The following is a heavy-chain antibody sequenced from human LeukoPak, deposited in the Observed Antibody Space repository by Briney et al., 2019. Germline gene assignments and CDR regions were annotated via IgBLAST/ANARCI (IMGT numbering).Heavy chain of an antibody. CDR3: ARFASLYGSGSYYKY. Sequence: GGSLRLSCAASGFTFSSYSMNWVRQAPGKGLEWVSSMSSSSSYIYYADSVKGRFTISRDNAKNSLYLQMNSLRAEDTAVYYCARFASLYGSGSYYKYWGQGTLVTVSS. D-gene: IGHD3-10*01. V-gene: IGHV3-21*01. CDR2: MSSSSSYI. J-gene: IGHJ4*02. CDR1: GFTFSSYS.